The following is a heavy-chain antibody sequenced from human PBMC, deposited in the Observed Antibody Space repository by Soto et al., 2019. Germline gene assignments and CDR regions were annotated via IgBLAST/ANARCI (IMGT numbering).Heavy chain of an antibody. CDR1: GFNFSSYA. V-gene: IGHV3-30*04. CDR3: AREGQPAAGTTPHN. J-gene: IGHJ4*02. Sequence: GGSLRLSCAASGFNFSSYAMHWVRQAPGKGLEWVAVISYDGGKKYYADSVKGRFTISRDNSKNTLYVEMNSLSAEDAAVYYCAREGQPAAGTTPHNWGRGTLVTVSS. D-gene: IGHD6-13*01. CDR2: ISYDGGKK.